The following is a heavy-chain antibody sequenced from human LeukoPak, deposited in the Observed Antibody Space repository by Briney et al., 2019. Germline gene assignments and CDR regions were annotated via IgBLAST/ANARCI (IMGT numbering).Heavy chain of an antibody. CDR1: GFTFSDYS. CDR2: ISSNSAYI. D-gene: IGHD3-16*01. V-gene: IGHV3-21*01. CDR3: ARDLGFPGGFDY. J-gene: IGHJ4*02. Sequence: GGSLRVSCAASGFTFSDYSMNWVRQAPGKGLEWVSSISSNSAYIYYVDSLRGRFTVSRDNAKSSLFLQMNSLRVEDTAVYYCARDLGFPGGFDYWGQGTLVTVSS.